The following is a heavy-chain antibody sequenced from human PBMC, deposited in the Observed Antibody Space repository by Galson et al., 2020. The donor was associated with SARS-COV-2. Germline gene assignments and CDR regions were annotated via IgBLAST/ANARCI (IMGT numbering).Heavy chain of an antibody. V-gene: IGHV6-1*01. CDR2: TYYRSKWYH. J-gene: IGHJ4*02. Sequence: SQTLSLTCAISGDSVTSNNAAWNWIRQSPSRGLEWLGRTYYRSKWYHEYAVSVKSRIVINPDISKNQVSLQLNSVTPEDTAMYYCARVVGSSSWYGELNFDYWGQGTLVTVSS. CDR1: GDSVTSNNAA. D-gene: IGHD6-13*01. CDR3: ARVVGSSSWYGELNFDY.